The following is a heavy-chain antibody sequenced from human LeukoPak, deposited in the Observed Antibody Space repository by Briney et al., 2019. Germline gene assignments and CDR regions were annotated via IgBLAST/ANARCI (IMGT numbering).Heavy chain of an antibody. CDR2: IYHSGST. CDR1: GYSISSGYY. J-gene: IGHJ6*03. D-gene: IGHD2-2*01. CDR3: ARAEDCSSTSCRYYYYYMDV. Sequence: KTSETLSLTCTVSGYSISSGYYWGWIRQPPGKGLEWIGSIYHSGSTYYNPSLKSRVTISVDTSKNQFSLKLSSVTAADTAVYYCARAEDCSSTSCRYYYYYMDVWGKGTTVTVSS. V-gene: IGHV4-38-2*02.